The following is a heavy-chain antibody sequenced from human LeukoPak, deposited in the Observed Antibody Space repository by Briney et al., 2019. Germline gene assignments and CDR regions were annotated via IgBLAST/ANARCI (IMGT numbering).Heavy chain of an antibody. V-gene: IGHV4-34*01. D-gene: IGHD2-2*01. CDR3: ARQIVVVPAATFDY. CDR1: GGSFSGYY. J-gene: IGHJ4*02. CDR2: INHSGST. Sequence: SETLSLTCAVYGGSFSGYYWGWIRQPPGKGLEWIGEINHSGSTNYNPSLKSRVTISVDTSKNQFSLKLSSVTAADTAVYYCARQIVVVPAATFDYWGQGTLVTVSS.